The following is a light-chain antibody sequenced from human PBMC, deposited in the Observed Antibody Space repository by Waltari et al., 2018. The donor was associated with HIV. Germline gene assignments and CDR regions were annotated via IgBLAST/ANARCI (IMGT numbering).Light chain of an antibody. CDR3: QQYGSPPFT. V-gene: IGKV3-20*01. J-gene: IGKJ4*01. CDR2: GAS. CDR1: QSVSSNY. Sequence: EIVLTQSPGTLSLSPGERATISCRASQSVSSNYLAWYQQKPGQAPRLLIYGASSRATGIPDRLSGSGFGTDFTLTISRLEPEDFAVYYCQQYGSPPFTFGGGTKVEIK.